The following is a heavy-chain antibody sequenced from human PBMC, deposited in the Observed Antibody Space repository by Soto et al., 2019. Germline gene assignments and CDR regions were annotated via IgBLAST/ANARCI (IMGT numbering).Heavy chain of an antibody. V-gene: IGHV3-15*01. Sequence: VGSLRLSCASSVFTFSNAWMSCVRHSPGKGLEWVGRIKSKTDGGTTDYAAPVKGRFTISRDDSKNTLYLQMNSLKTEDTAVYYCTTYTGVYGLFEYWGQGTLVTVSS. D-gene: IGHD3-10*01. CDR1: VFTFSNAW. J-gene: IGHJ4*02. CDR3: TTYTGVYGLFEY. CDR2: IKSKTDGGTT.